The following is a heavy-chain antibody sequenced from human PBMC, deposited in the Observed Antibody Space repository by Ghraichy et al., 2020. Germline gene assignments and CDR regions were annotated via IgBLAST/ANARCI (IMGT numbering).Heavy chain of an antibody. V-gene: IGHV4-39*01. D-gene: IGHD5-18*01. CDR3: ARHLQEQDTAMVHFDY. J-gene: IGHJ4*02. CDR1: GGSISSSSYY. Sequence: SETLSLTCTVSGGSISSSSYYWGWIRQPPGKGLEWIGSIYYSGSTYYNPSLKSRVTISVDTSKNQFSLKLSSVTAADTAVYYCARHLQEQDTAMVHFDYWGQGTLVTVSS. CDR2: IYYSGST.